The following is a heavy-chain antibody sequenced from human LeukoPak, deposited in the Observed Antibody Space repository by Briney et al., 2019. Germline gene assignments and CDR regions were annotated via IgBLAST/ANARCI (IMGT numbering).Heavy chain of an antibody. Sequence: SETLSLTCTVSGGSISSSSYYWGWIRQPAGKGLEWIGRIYTSGSTNYNPSLKSRVTMSVDTSKNQFSLKLSSVTAADTAVYYCARDRDRGYDFDYWGQGTLVTVSS. D-gene: IGHD3-10*01. CDR1: GGSISSSSYY. CDR2: IYTSGST. V-gene: IGHV4-61*02. J-gene: IGHJ4*02. CDR3: ARDRDRGYDFDY.